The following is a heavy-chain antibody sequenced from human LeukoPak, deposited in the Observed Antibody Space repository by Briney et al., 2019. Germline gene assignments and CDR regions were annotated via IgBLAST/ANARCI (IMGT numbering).Heavy chain of an antibody. Sequence: SETLSLTCTVSGGSISSGSYYWSWIRQPAGKGLEWIGRIYTSGSTNYNPSLKSRVTISVDTSKNQFSLKLSSVTAADTAVYYCAKTAKYYYGSETYYFFEYWGQGTLVTVSS. CDR3: AKTAKYYYGSETYYFFEY. CDR2: IYTSGST. J-gene: IGHJ4*02. D-gene: IGHD3-10*01. V-gene: IGHV4-61*02. CDR1: GGSISSGSYY.